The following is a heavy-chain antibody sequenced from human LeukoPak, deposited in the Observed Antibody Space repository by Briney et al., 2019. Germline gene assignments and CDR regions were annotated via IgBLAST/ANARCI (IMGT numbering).Heavy chain of an antibody. Sequence: PGRSLRLSCAASGFTFSSYGMHWVRQAPGKGLEWVAVISYDGSNKYYADSVKGRFTISRDNSKNTLYLQVNSLRAEDTAVYYCAKDPGSYGMDVWGQGTTVTVSS. CDR3: AKDPGSYGMDV. D-gene: IGHD5-12*01. J-gene: IGHJ6*02. V-gene: IGHV3-30*18. CDR1: GFTFSSYG. CDR2: ISYDGSNK.